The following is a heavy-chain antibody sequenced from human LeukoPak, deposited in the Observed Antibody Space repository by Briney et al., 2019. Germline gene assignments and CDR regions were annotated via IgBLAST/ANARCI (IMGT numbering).Heavy chain of an antibody. D-gene: IGHD4-17*01. CDR2: ISSSSSYT. CDR1: GFSFSDYY. V-gene: IGHV3-11*06. Sequence: GGSLRLSCAASGFSFSDYYMSWIRQAPGKGLEWVSYISSSSSYTNYADSVKGRFTISRDNAKSSLYLQMNSLRAEDTAVYYCAREAWGTVTDYWGLGTLVTASS. J-gene: IGHJ4*02. CDR3: AREAWGTVTDY.